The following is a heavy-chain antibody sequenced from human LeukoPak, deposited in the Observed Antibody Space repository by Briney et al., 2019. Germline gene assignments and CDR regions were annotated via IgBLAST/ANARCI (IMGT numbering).Heavy chain of an antibody. J-gene: IGHJ3*02. V-gene: IGHV3-48*01. Sequence: GGSLRLSCAASGFTFSSYAMSWVRQAPGKGLEWVSYISSSSSTIYYADSVKGRFTISRDNAKNSLYLQMNSLRAEDTAVYYCARGPNGDAFDIWGQGTMVTVSS. CDR2: ISSSSSTI. CDR1: GFTFSSYA. CDR3: ARGPNGDAFDI. D-gene: IGHD2-8*01.